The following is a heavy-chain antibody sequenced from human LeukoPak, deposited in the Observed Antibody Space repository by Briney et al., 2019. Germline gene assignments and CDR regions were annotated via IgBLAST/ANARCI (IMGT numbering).Heavy chain of an antibody. V-gene: IGHV4-34*01. CDR2: INHGGST. CDR3: ARAYYSYMDV. J-gene: IGHJ6*03. Sequence: SETLSLTCAVYGGSFSGDFWSWIRQSPGKGLEWIGEINHGGSTTYNPSLKSRVTISVDTSKNQFSLKLTSVTAADTAVYYCARAYYSYMDVWGKGTTVTVSS. CDR1: GGSFSGDF.